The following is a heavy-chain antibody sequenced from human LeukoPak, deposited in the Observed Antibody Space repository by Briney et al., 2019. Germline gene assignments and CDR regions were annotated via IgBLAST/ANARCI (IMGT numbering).Heavy chain of an antibody. CDR3: GRNRGGYIDY. CDR2: TYYRSKWYN. V-gene: IGHV6-1*01. J-gene: IGHJ4*02. CDR1: EDSVSSNSAA. D-gene: IGHD2-15*01. Sequence: SQTLSLTCVISEDSVSSNSAAWNWIRQSPSRGLEWLGRTYYRSKWYNGYAVSVKSRITINTDTSKNRFSLQLNSVTPEDTAVYFCGRNRGGYIDYWGQGTLVTVSS.